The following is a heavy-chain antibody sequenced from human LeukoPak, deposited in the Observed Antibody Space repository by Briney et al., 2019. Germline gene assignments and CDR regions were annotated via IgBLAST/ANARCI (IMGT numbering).Heavy chain of an antibody. J-gene: IGHJ1*01. CDR2: IYYSGST. Sequence: SETLSLTCSVTGGSIRSYYWSWIRQPPGKGLEWIGYIYYSGSTNYNPSLKSRVTISVDTSKNQFSLTLSSVTAADTAVYFCAAVDSRIASAGTSPLQFFQHWGRGTLVTVSS. D-gene: IGHD6-13*01. V-gene: IGHV4-59*01. CDR1: GGSIRSYY. CDR3: AAVDSRIASAGTSPLQFFQH.